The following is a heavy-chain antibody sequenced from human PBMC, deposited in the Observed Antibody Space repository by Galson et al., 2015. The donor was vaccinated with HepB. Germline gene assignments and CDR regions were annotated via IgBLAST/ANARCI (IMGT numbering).Heavy chain of an antibody. D-gene: IGHD3-22*01. CDR2: ITGSGGNT. V-gene: IGHV3-23*01. J-gene: IGHJ4*02. CDR1: GFTFSSYA. CDR3: ANWHADEGSVYFSVY. Sequence: SLRLSCAASGFTFSSYAMTWVRQAPGKGLEWVSAITGSGGNTFYADSVKGRFTISRDNSKNTLDLQMNSLRAEDTAVYYCANWHADEGSVYFSVYWGQGTLVPVSS.